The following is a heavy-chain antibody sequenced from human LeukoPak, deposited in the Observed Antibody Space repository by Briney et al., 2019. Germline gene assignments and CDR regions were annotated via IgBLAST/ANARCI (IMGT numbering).Heavy chain of an antibody. Sequence: TGGSLRLSCAASGFTFKSYAVSWARQAPGKGLEWVSGISGSGGSTYYADSVKGRFTISRDNSKNTLYLQMNSPRAEDTAVYYCALWGFWGQGTLVTVSS. V-gene: IGHV3-23*01. CDR2: ISGSGGST. J-gene: IGHJ4*02. CDR3: ALWGF. D-gene: IGHD3-16*01. CDR1: GFTFKSYA.